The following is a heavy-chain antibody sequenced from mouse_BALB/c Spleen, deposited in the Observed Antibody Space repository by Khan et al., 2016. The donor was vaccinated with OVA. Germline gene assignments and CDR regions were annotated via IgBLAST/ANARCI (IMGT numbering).Heavy chain of an antibody. D-gene: IGHD1-1*01. CDR2: ISYSGVT. V-gene: IGHV3-2*02. Sequence: EVELVESGPGLVKPSQSLSLTCNVTGYSITSGYAWNWIRPFPGNKLEWMGYISYSGVTSYTPSLKSRISITREPSKNQFFLQLNSVTTEDTATYYCARGKYYGYYFDYWGQGTTLTVSS. CDR1: GYSITSGYA. J-gene: IGHJ2*01. CDR3: ARGKYYGYYFDY.